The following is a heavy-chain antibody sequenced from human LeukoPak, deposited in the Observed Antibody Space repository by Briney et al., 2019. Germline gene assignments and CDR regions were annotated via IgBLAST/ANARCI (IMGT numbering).Heavy chain of an antibody. D-gene: IGHD6-19*01. Sequence: GGSLRLSCAASGFTFSSYWMHWVRQAPGKGLVWVSRINSDGSSTSYADSAKGRFTISRDNAKNTLYLQMNSLRAEDTAVYYCAKEIEGGIIAVAGTLDVWGKGTTVSVSS. V-gene: IGHV3-74*01. J-gene: IGHJ6*04. CDR1: GFTFSSYW. CDR2: INSDGSST. CDR3: AKEIEGGIIAVAGTLDV.